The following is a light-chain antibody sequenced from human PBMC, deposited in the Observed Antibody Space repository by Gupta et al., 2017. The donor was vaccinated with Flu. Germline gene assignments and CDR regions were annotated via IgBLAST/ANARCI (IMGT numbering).Light chain of an antibody. J-gene: IGLJ2*01. Sequence: QSALTQPASVSGSPAQSITISSTGTSSDVGGYQYISWYQQHPGKAPKLMIYEVNVRPSGVSTRFSASKSGNSASLSISGLQADDEADYYCSSKTSSTTAIIFGGGTKLTVL. CDR3: SSKTSSTTAII. V-gene: IGLV2-14*01. CDR2: EVN. CDR1: SSDVGGYQY.